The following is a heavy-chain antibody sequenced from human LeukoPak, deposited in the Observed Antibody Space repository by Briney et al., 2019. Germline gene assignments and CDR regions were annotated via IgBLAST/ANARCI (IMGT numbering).Heavy chain of an antibody. J-gene: IGHJ6*03. V-gene: IGHV4-38-2*01. CDR1: GYSISSGYY. CDR2: IYHSGST. D-gene: IGHD4-23*01. Sequence: PSETLSLTCAVSGYSISSGYYWGWIRQPPGKGLEWIGSIYHSGSTYYNPSLKSRVTISVDTSKNQFSLKLSSVTAADTAVYYCARLYYGGITYYYYYMDVWGKGTTVTVSS. CDR3: ARLYYGGITYYYYYMDV.